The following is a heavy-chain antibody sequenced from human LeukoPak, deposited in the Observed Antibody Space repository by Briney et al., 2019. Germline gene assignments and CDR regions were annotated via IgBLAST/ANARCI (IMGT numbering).Heavy chain of an antibody. V-gene: IGHV1-2*06. J-gene: IGHJ5*02. Sequence: GASVKVSCMASGYTFTGYSMHWVRQAPGQGLEWMGRINPNSGGTNYAQKFQGRVTMTRDTSISTDYMELSSLRSDDTAVYYCARDRLAAGGSGAWGQGTLVTVSS. CDR1: GYTFTGYS. CDR3: ARDRLAAGGSGA. D-gene: IGHD6-13*01. CDR2: INPNSGGT.